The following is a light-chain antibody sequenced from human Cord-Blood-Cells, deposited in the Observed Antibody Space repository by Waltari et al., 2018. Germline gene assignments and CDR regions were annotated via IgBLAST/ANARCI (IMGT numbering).Light chain of an antibody. CDR1: QSISSY. J-gene: IGKJ1*01. CDR3: QQSNSTTLT. CDR2: AAS. V-gene: IGKV1-39*01. Sequence: DIQMTQSPSSLSASVGDRVTITCRASQSISSYLNWYQQKPGKAPKLLIYAASSLQSGVPPRFIGSGSSTNFTLITISSQPQDFATYYCQQSNSTTLTFGEGTKVEIK.